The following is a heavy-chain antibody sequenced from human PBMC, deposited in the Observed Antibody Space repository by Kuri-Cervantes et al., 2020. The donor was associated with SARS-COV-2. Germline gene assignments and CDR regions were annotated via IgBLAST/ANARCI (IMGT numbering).Heavy chain of an antibody. J-gene: IGHJ4*02. CDR1: GFTFSSDS. Sequence: GGSLRLSCAASGFTFSSDSMNWVRQAPGKGLEWVSYISSSSSTIYYADSVKGRFTISRDNAKNSLYLQMNSLRDEDTAVYYCARDGGGYYDSSGYYGQLGFDYWGQGTLVTVSS. CDR3: ARDGGGYYDSSGYYGQLGFDY. CDR2: ISSSSSTI. V-gene: IGHV3-48*02. D-gene: IGHD3-22*01.